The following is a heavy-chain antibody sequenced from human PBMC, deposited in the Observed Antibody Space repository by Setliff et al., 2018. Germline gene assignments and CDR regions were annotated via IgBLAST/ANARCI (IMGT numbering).Heavy chain of an antibody. CDR3: AKDLRGYDYGGFDY. V-gene: IGHV1-69*08. CDR2: IMPIFGST. CDR1: GGSFSSFS. Sequence: GASVKVSCKASGGSFSSFSIHWVRQAPGQGLEWMGRIMPIFGSTNYAQNFQGRVTITADKSTSTAYMELSRLRSDDTAVYYCAKDLRGYDYGGFDYWGQGTLVTVSS. D-gene: IGHD5-12*01. J-gene: IGHJ4*02.